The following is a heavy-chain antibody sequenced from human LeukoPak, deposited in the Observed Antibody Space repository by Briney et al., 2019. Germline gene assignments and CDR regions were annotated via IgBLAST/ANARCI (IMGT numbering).Heavy chain of an antibody. CDR3: AIILVPAAMPFDY. Sequence: ASVKVSCKASGYTFTSYDINWVRQAPGQGLEWMGWMNPNSGNTGYAQKFQGRVTMTRNTSISIAYMELSSLRSEDTAVYYCAIILVPAAMPFDYWGQGTLVTVSS. CDR1: GYTFTSYD. CDR2: MNPNSGNT. D-gene: IGHD2-2*01. J-gene: IGHJ4*02. V-gene: IGHV1-8*01.